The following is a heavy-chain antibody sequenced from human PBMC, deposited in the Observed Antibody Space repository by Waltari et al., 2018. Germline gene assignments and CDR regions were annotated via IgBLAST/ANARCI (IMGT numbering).Heavy chain of an antibody. V-gene: IGHV1-8*01. CDR1: GYTFTSYD. CDR2: MNTNRCNT. Sequence: QVQLVQSGAEVKKPGASVKVSCKASGYTFTSYDINWVRQATGQGLEWMGGMNTNRCNTGYAQKFQGRVTMTRNTSISTAYMELNSLRAEDTAVYYCARDPDSSGWSTGALDYWGQGTLVTVSS. J-gene: IGHJ4*02. CDR3: ARDPDSSGWSTGALDY. D-gene: IGHD6-19*01.